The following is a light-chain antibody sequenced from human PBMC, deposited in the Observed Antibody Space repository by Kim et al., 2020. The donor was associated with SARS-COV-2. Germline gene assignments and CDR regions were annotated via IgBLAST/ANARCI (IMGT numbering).Light chain of an antibody. Sequence: WSPGERATRSCRSSQTVSRTFLGWYQQRPGQAPRLLIYGASNRATGIPDRFSGSGSGTDFTLTISRLEPEDSAVYYCQQCYNSPFTFGQGTKLEIK. J-gene: IGKJ2*01. V-gene: IGKV3-20*01. CDR2: GAS. CDR3: QQCYNSPFT. CDR1: QTVSRTF.